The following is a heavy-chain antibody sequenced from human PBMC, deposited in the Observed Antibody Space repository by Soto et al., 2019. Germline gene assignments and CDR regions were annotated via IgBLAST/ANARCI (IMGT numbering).Heavy chain of an antibody. CDR2: IYHTGNT. CDR3: ARDSTEEAGNRRYYFDY. D-gene: IGHD6-13*01. J-gene: IGHJ4*02. CDR1: GGSISSSSW. Sequence: SETLSLTCAVSGGSISSSSWWSWVRQPPGKGLEWIGEIYHTGNTNYNPSLESRVTISVDKSKNQFSLNLNSVTAADTAVYYCARDSTEEAGNRRYYFDYWGQGTLVTVSS. V-gene: IGHV4-4*02.